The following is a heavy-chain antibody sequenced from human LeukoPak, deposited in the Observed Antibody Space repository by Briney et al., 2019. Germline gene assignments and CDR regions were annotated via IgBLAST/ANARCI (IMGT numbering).Heavy chain of an antibody. CDR3: ASTRGYSYGSLDY. CDR2: IYHSGST. CDR1: GGSISSSNW. Sequence: SETLSLTCAVSGGSISSSNWWSWVRQPPGKGLEWIGEIYHSGSTNYNPSLKSRVTISVDTSKNQFSLKLSSVTAADTAVYYCASTRGYSYGSLDYWGQGTLVTVSS. V-gene: IGHV4-4*02. D-gene: IGHD5-18*01. J-gene: IGHJ4*02.